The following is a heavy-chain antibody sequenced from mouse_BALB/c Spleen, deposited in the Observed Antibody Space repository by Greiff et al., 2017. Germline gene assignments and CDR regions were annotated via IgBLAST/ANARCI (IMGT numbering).Heavy chain of an antibody. CDR3: ARVRQSWYFDV. J-gene: IGHJ1*01. CDR1: GYTFSSYW. Sequence: QVQLKESGAELMKPGASVKISCKATGYTFSSYWIEWVKQRPGHGLEWIGEILPGSGSTNYNEKFKGKATFTADTSSNTAYMQLSSLTSEDSAVYYCARVRQSWYFDVWGAGTTVTVSS. CDR2: ILPGSGST. V-gene: IGHV1-9*01. D-gene: IGHD6-1*01.